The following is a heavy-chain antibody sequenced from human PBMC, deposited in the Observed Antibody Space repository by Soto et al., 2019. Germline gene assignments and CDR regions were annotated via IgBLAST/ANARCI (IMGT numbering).Heavy chain of an antibody. J-gene: IGHJ6*03. CDR3: ARDRNTVTTPYYMDV. Sequence: GGSLRLSCAASGFTFSDYYMSWIRQAPGKGLERVSYISSSGSTIYYADSVKGRFTISRDNAKNSLYLQMNSLRAEDTAVYYCARDRNTVTTPYYMDVWGKGTTVTAP. CDR2: ISSSGSTI. D-gene: IGHD4-17*01. V-gene: IGHV3-11*01. CDR1: GFTFSDYY.